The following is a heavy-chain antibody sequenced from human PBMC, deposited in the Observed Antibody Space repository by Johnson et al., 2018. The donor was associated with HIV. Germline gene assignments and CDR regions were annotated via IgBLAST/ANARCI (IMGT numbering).Heavy chain of an antibody. V-gene: IGHV3-NL1*01. CDR3: ARDFSYYYDIGHAFDI. D-gene: IGHD3-22*01. Sequence: QVQLMESGGGLVQPGRSLRLSCGASGFTFSSYGMHWVRQAPGKGLEWVAVIYSGGSTYYADSVNGRFTISRDNSKNTLYLQMNSLRAEDTAVYYCARDFSYYYDIGHAFDIWGQGTMVTVSS. CDR2: IYSGGST. CDR1: GFTFSSYG. J-gene: IGHJ3*02.